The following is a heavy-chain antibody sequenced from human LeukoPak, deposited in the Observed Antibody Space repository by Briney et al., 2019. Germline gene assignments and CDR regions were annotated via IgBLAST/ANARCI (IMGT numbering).Heavy chain of an antibody. J-gene: IGHJ3*02. Sequence: PGGSLRLSCSASGFTFNRFYLHWVRQAPGKGLEFVSHISSNGATTYYADSVKGRFTISRDNSKNTLYLQMNSLRAEDTAVYYCARERSYRIAEDDAFDIWGQGTMVTVSS. CDR1: GFTFNRFY. CDR3: ARERSYRIAEDDAFDI. D-gene: IGHD6-13*01. CDR2: ISSNGATT. V-gene: IGHV3-64*04.